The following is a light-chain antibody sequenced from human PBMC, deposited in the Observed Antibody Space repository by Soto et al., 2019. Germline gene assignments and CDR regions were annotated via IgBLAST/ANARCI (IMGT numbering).Light chain of an antibody. CDR2: DVS. CDR3: MSYTSGSTLYV. V-gene: IGLV2-14*03. J-gene: IGLJ1*01. Sequence: QSVLTQPPSVSGSPGQSLTISCTGTGSDIGAYNYVSWYRPHPGKAPELLIYDVSSRPPGVSNRFSGSKSGDTASLSISGLQAGDEAHYYCMSYTSGSTLYVFGTGTKVTVL. CDR1: GSDIGAYNY.